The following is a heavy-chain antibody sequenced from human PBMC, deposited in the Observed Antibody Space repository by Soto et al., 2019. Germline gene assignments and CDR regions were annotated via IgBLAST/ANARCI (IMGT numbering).Heavy chain of an antibody. J-gene: IGHJ4*02. CDR1: GATFISSA. Sequence: QVQLVQSGAEVKRPGSSVKVSCKLSGATFISSAMNWLRQAPGLGLEWMGAIIPFANAPRYASHFRGRLTIAADESTRTAYLELSNLTSDDAAVYYCARAQPARPIDSWGQGTLVAVSS. CDR2: IIPFANAP. V-gene: IGHV1-69*01. CDR3: ARAQPARPIDS. D-gene: IGHD6-6*01.